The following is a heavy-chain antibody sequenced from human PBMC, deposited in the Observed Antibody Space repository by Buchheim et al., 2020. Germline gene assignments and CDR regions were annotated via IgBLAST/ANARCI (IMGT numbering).Heavy chain of an antibody. CDR3: TTEKTYYWSGYYFL. V-gene: IGHV3-15*01. Sequence: EVQLVESGGGLVKPGGSLRLSCAASGFTFSNAWMSWVRQAPGKGLEWVGRIKSKTDGETTDYAAPVKGRFTISRDDSKNTLYLQMNSLKTEDTAVYYCTTEKTYYWSGYYFLWGQGTL. J-gene: IGHJ4*02. D-gene: IGHD3-3*01. CDR1: GFTFSNAW. CDR2: IKSKTDGETT.